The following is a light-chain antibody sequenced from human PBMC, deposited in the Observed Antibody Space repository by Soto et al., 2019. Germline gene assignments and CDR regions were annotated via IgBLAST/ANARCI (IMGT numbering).Light chain of an antibody. Sequence: QSVLTQPPSASGSPGQSVTISCTGTSSDVGGYNFVSWYQQHPGKAPKLMIYEVSERPSGVPDRFSGSKSGNTASLTVSGLQAEDEADYYCSSYAGSNIVVFGGGTKQTVL. CDR2: EVS. V-gene: IGLV2-8*01. J-gene: IGLJ2*01. CDR1: SSDVGGYNF. CDR3: SSYAGSNIVV.